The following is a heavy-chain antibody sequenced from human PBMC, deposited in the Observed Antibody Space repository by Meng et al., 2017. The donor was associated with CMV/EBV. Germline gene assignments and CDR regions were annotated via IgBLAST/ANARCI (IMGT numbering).Heavy chain of an antibody. V-gene: IGHV1-69*05. CDR1: GGTFSSYA. CDR3: ASLRNMVRGGGYFDY. D-gene: IGHD3-10*01. J-gene: IGHJ4*02. Sequence: SVKVSCKASGGTFSSYAISWVRQAPGQGLEWMGGIIPIFGTANYAQKFQGRVTITTDESTSTAYMELSSLRSEDTAVYYCASLRNMVRGGGYFDYWGQGTPVTVSS. CDR2: IIPIFGTA.